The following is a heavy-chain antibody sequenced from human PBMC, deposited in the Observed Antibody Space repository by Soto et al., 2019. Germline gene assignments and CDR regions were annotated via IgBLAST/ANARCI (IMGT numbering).Heavy chain of an antibody. J-gene: IGHJ4*02. D-gene: IGHD5-12*01. Sequence: GGSLRFSYAASGFTFSSYAMHWVRQAPGKGLEWVAVISYDGSNKYYADSVKGRFTISRDNSKNTLYLQMNSLRAEDTAVYYCASMKRDGYNLEFDYWGQGTLVTVSS. CDR1: GFTFSSYA. CDR3: ASMKRDGYNLEFDY. V-gene: IGHV3-30-3*02. CDR2: ISYDGSNK.